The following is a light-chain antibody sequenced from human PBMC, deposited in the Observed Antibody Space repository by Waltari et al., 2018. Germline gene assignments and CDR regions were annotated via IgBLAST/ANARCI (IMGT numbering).Light chain of an antibody. CDR1: GSDIGSYNR. Sequence: QSALTQPPSVSGSPGQSVTISCSGTGSDIGSYNRVSWYQQSPGTAPRLMIYEVNSRPSGAPDRCSGSKSGNTASLTISGLQAEDEADYYCSSYTTSTTQVFGTGTKVTVL. CDR3: SSYTTSTTQV. V-gene: IGLV2-18*02. J-gene: IGLJ1*01. CDR2: EVN.